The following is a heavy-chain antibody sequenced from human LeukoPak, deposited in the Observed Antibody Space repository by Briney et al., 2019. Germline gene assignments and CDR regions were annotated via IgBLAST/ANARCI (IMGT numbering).Heavy chain of an antibody. V-gene: IGHV4-34*01. CDR1: GGSFSGYY. Sequence: KPSETLSLTCAVYGGSFSGYYWSWIRQPPGKGLEWIGEINHSGSTNYNPSLKSRVTISVDTSKNQFSLKLSSVTAADTAVYYCARGYVDYAYWGQGTLVTVSS. J-gene: IGHJ4*02. CDR2: INHSGST. D-gene: IGHD4-17*01. CDR3: ARGYVDYAY.